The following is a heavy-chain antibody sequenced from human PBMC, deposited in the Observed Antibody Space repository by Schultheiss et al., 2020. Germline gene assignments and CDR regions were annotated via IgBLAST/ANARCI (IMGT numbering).Heavy chain of an antibody. CDR2: ISYDGSDE. V-gene: IGHV3-30*18. CDR3: AKDQAGWCSGTSCNGMDV. D-gene: IGHD2-2*01. Sequence: GESLKISCAASGYAFTSHGMHWVRQAPGKGLEWVAFISYDGSDEYHADSVKGRFTISRDNSQDTLYLQMNSLRVEDTALYYCAKDQAGWCSGTSCNGMDVWGQGTTVTVSS. CDR1: GYAFTSHG. J-gene: IGHJ6*02.